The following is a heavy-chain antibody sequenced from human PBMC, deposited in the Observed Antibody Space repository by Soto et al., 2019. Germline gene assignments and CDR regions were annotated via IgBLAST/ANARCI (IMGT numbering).Heavy chain of an antibody. Sequence: ASVKVSCKASGYTFTSYGISWVRQAPGQGLEWMGWISAYNGNTNYARKLQGRVTMTTDTSTSTAYMELRSLRSDDTAVYYCARQKLGQGMGGGTRGNYWGQGTLVTVSS. CDR3: ARQKLGQGMGGGTRGNY. CDR1: GYTFTSYG. J-gene: IGHJ4*02. CDR2: ISAYNGNT. V-gene: IGHV1-18*01. D-gene: IGHD7-27*01.